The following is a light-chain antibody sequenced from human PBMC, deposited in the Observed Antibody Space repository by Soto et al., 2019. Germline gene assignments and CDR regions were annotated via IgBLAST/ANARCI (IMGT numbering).Light chain of an antibody. CDR1: QSASGSY. J-gene: IGKJ1*01. CDR2: GAS. V-gene: IGKV3-20*01. Sequence: EIVLTQSPGTLSLSPGERATLSCRASQSASGSYLAWYQQKPGQAPRLLIYGASSRATGSPDRFTGSGFGTDFTLTISRLEREDFAVYYCQQYGSSPRSWTFGQGTKVEI. CDR3: QQYGSSPRSWT.